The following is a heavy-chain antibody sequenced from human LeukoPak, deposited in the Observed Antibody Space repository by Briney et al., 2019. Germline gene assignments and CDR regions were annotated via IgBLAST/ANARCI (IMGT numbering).Heavy chain of an antibody. D-gene: IGHD6-19*01. CDR1: GYTFTGYY. J-gene: IGHJ6*02. CDR3: ASDIAVAGTRSEYYYYYYGMDV. V-gene: IGHV1-2*02. CDR2: INPNSGGT. Sequence: ASVKVSCKACGYTFTGYYMHWVRQAPGQGLEWMGWINPNSGGTNYAQKFQGRVTMTRDTSISTAYMELSRLRSDDTAVYYCASDIAVAGTRSEYYYYYYGMDVWGQGTTVTVSS.